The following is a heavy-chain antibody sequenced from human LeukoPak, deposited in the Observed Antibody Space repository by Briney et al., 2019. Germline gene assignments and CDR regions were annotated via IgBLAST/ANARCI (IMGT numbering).Heavy chain of an antibody. D-gene: IGHD4-17*01. J-gene: IGHJ4*02. Sequence: GSLRLSCAASGFTFSSYEMNWVRQAPGKGVEWVSYISSSGSTIYYADSVKGRFTISRDNAKNSLYLQMNSLRAEDTAVYYCAKTTVTTSLPFDYWGQGTLVTVSS. V-gene: IGHV3-48*03. CDR3: AKTTVTTSLPFDY. CDR1: GFTFSSYE. CDR2: ISSSGSTI.